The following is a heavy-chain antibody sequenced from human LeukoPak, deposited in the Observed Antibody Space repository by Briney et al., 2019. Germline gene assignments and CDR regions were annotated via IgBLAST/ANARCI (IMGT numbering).Heavy chain of an antibody. CDR2: MYHSGST. D-gene: IGHD3-9*01. Sequence: PSETLSLTCTVSGGSISSHYWSWIRQPPGKGLEWIGYMYHSGSTNHNPSLKSRVTISVDTSKNQFSLKLSSVTAADTAVYYCARAYYDILTGYPQLDYWGQGTLVTVSS. V-gene: IGHV4-59*08. CDR3: ARAYYDILTGYPQLDY. J-gene: IGHJ4*02. CDR1: GGSISSHY.